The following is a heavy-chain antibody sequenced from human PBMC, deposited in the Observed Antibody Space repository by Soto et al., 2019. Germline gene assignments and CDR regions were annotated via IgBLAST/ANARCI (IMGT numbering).Heavy chain of an antibody. CDR3: ARAPPLKYTYGLRGAFDI. Sequence: SETLSLTCTVSGGSISSGDYYWSWIRQPPEKGLEWIGYIYYSGSTYYNPSLKSRVTISVDTSKNQFSLKLSSVTAADTAVYYCARAPPLKYTYGLRGAFDIWGQGTMVTVSS. CDR2: IYYSGST. J-gene: IGHJ3*02. CDR1: GGSISSGDYY. D-gene: IGHD5-18*01. V-gene: IGHV4-30-4*01.